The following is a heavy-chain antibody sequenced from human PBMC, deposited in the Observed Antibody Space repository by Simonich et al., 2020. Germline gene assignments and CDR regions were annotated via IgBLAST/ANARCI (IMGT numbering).Heavy chain of an antibody. CDR2: IYYSACH. CDR3: ARQRVLMVYAIDY. Sequence: QLQLQESGPGLVKPSETLSLTCTVSGGSISSSSYDWGWIRQPPGTGLEWIGSIYYSACHYSTPSLKSRFTISVDTSKNQFSLKLSSVTSADTAVYYCARQRVLMVYAIDYWGQGTLVTVSS. D-gene: IGHD2-8*01. J-gene: IGHJ4*02. CDR1: GGSISSSSYD. V-gene: IGHV4-39*01.